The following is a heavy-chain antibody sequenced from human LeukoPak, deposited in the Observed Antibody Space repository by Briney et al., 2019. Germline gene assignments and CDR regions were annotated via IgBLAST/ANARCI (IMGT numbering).Heavy chain of an antibody. V-gene: IGHV3-21*01. CDR3: ARGGTGDYWGIDY. CDR2: ISRRSTYI. J-gene: IGHJ4*02. CDR1: GFTFSHYG. Sequence: GGSPRLSCAASGFTFSHYGMNWVRQAPGKGLEGVSSISRRSTYIYYADSVKGRFTISRDNAKNSLYLQMNTLRAEDTAVYYCARGGTGDYWGIDYWGQGTLVTVSS. D-gene: IGHD4-17*01.